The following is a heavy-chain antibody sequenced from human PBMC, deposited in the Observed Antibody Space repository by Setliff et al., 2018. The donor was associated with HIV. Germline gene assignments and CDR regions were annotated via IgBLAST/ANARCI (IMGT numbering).Heavy chain of an antibody. V-gene: IGHV1-69*04. D-gene: IGHD3-3*01. Sequence: SVKVSCKASGGTFSSYAISWVRQAPGQGLEWMGRIIPILGVANYAQRFQGKVTITPDKSTSTAYMELTSLRFDDTAMYYCVRGVQSPPHYSYYYMDVWGEGTMVTVSS. CDR2: IIPILGVA. J-gene: IGHJ6*03. CDR3: VRGVQSPPHYSYYYMDV. CDR1: GGTFSSYA.